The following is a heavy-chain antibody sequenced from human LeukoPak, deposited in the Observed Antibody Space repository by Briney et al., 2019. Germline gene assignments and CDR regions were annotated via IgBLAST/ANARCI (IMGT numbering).Heavy chain of an antibody. CDR3: ARGRIPATRSYFDY. V-gene: IGHV1-46*01. D-gene: IGHD6-13*01. CDR2: INPSSGRT. Sequence: EASVKVSCKASGYTFTTYYMHWVRQAPGQGLEWMGVINPSSGRTTYAQSFQGRVTMTRDTSTTTVYMELSSLRSEDTAVYYCARGRIPATRSYFDYWGQGTLVTVSS. CDR1: GYTFTTYY. J-gene: IGHJ4*02.